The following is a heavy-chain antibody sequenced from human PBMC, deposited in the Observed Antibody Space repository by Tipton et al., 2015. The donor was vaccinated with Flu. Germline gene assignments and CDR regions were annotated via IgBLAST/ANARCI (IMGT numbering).Heavy chain of an antibody. CDR1: GGSISSYY. CDR2: IYYSGST. J-gene: IGHJ6*02. V-gene: IGHV4-59*01. CDR3: ARARRSSTSNYMGYYYYGMDV. Sequence: TLSLTCTVSGGSISSYYWSWIRQPPGKGLEWIGYIYYSGSTNYNPSLKSRVTISVDTSKNQFSLKLSSVTAADTAVYYCARARRSSTSNYMGYYYYGMDVWGQGTTVTVSS. D-gene: IGHD2-2*01.